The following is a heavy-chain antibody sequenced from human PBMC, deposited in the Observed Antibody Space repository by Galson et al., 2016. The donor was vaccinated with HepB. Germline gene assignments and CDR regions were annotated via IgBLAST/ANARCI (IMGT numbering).Heavy chain of an antibody. Sequence: SLRLSCAASGFTFSSYEMIWVRQASGRGLEWVSYISSSGSDIYYKESVRGRFTISSDNVDNSLYLQMNSLRAEDTAVYYCVRDGRIRSGSFRRWDYWGRGTLVTVSS. CDR3: VRDGRIRSGSFRRWDY. CDR1: GFTFSSYE. V-gene: IGHV3-48*03. J-gene: IGHJ4*02. D-gene: IGHD3-3*01. CDR2: ISSSGSDI.